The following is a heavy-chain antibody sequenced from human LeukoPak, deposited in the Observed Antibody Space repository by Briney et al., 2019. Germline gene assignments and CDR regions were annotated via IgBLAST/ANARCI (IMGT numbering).Heavy chain of an antibody. CDR1: VAPITPYY. CDR2: IYYSENA. J-gene: IGHJ3*02. Sequence: PSDPLSLPCTLSVAPITPYYWRWPRHPPGMALEYIGYIYYSENANYNPSPKSRGTTSIDTSKTQFYLKLTSVTAADTAIYYCARLTPPLAEGSGRGFGNLDIWGQGTVVTVSS. D-gene: IGHD6-19*01. V-gene: IGHV4-59*07. CDR3: ARLTPPLAEGSGRGFGNLDI.